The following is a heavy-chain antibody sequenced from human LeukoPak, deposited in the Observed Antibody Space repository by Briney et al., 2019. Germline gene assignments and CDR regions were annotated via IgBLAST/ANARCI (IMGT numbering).Heavy chain of an antibody. CDR1: GGSFSGYY. V-gene: IGHV4-34*01. CDR2: INHSGST. Sequence: SETLSLTCAVYGGSFSGYYWSWIRQPPGKGLEWIGEINHSGSTNYNPSLKSRVTISVDTSKNQFSLKLSSVTAADTAVYYCARDLDYWGQGTLVTVSS. J-gene: IGHJ4*02. CDR3: ARDLDY.